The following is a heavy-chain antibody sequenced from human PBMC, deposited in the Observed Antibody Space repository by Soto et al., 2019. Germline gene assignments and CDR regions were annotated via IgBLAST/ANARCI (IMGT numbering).Heavy chain of an antibody. CDR1: GFTFSDDS. V-gene: IGHV3-30*04. CDR3: ARVAVLVDFSLFRGYQYYGMDL. D-gene: IGHD2-8*02. Sequence: QLVESGGGVVQPGRPLRLSCVASGFTFSDDSMHWVRQSPGMGLEWVSVISYDGRQRHYAESVMGRLTISRDNSKNTLYLQFNSLRLEDTASYYCARVAVLVDFSLFRGYQYYGMDLWGQGTTVIVSS. CDR2: ISYDGRQR. J-gene: IGHJ6*02.